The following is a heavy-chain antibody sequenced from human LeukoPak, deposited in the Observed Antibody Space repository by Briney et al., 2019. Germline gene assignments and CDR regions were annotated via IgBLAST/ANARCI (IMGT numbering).Heavy chain of an antibody. CDR1: GFTFSSYW. V-gene: IGHV3-74*01. D-gene: IGHD6-19*01. CDR2: INSDGTST. Sequence: GGSLRLSCAASGFTFSSYWMHWVRQVPGRGLVWVSRINSDGTSTGYADSVKGRFAISRDNAKNTLYLQMNSLRAEDTAVYYCARDVDMAVPGLLYWGQGALVTASS. CDR3: ARDVDMAVPGLLY. J-gene: IGHJ4*02.